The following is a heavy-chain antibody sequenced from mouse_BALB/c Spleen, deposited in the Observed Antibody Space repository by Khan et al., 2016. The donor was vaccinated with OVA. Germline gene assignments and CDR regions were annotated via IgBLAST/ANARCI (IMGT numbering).Heavy chain of an antibody. J-gene: IGHJ4*01. V-gene: IGHV2-6-1*01. D-gene: IGHD2-10*01. CDR2: IWSDGST. Sequence: QVQLKESGPGLVAPSQSLSITCTISGFSLTNYGVHWVRQPPGKGLEWLVVIWSDGSTTYNSALKSRLSISKANSKSQVFLKMNSLQTDVTAMYYCARQPYYHYYIVDYWGQGTSVTVSS. CDR1: GFSLTNYG. CDR3: ARQPYYHYYIVDY.